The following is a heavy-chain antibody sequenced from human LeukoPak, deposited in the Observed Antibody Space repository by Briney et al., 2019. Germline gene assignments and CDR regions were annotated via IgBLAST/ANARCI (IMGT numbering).Heavy chain of an antibody. CDR2: MNPNSGNT. V-gene: IGHV1-8*01. J-gene: IGHJ6*03. D-gene: IGHD1-26*01. CDR1: GYTFTSYD. CDR3: ARRGLSGSYFSIYYSYMAV. Sequence: ASVKVSCKASGYTFTSYDINWVRQATGQGLEWMGWMNPNSGNTGYAQKFQGRVTMTRNTSISTAYMELSSLRSEDTAVYYCARRGLSGSYFSIYYSYMAVWGKGTTVTVSS.